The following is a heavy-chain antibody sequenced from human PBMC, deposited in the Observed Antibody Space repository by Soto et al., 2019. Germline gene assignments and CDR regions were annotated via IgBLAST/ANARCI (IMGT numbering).Heavy chain of an antibody. CDR3: ARAYYDSSGYSLPYFDY. CDR2: IYYSGST. Sequence: SETLSLTCTVSGGSISSYYWSWIRQPPGKGLEWIGYIYYSGSTNYSPSLKSRVTISVDTSKNQFSLKLSSVTAADTAVYYCARAYYDSSGYSLPYFDYWGQGTLVTVSS. CDR1: GGSISSYY. J-gene: IGHJ4*02. D-gene: IGHD3-22*01. V-gene: IGHV4-59*01.